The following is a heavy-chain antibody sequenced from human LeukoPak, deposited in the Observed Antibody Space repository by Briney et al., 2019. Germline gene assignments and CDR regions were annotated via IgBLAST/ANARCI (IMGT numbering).Heavy chain of an antibody. CDR1: GYTFTSYG. Sequence: ASVKVSCKASGYTFTSYGISWVRQAPGQGLEWMGWISAYNGNTNYAQKLQGRVTMTTDTSMSTAYMELRSLRSDDTAVYYCARDRTYYYDSSGYYPTPPFDYWGQGTLVTVSS. J-gene: IGHJ4*02. CDR3: ARDRTYYYDSSGYYPTPPFDY. CDR2: ISAYNGNT. D-gene: IGHD3-22*01. V-gene: IGHV1-18*01.